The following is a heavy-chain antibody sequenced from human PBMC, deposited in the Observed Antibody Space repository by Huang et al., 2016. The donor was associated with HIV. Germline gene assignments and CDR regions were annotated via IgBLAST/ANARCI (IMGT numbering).Heavy chain of an antibody. D-gene: IGHD6-25*01. Sequence: QVQLVQSGVEVKKPGASVKVSCKASGDTVTGHHVNWVRQAPGKGVEGMGWSSGDSGITKYAQKFQGRVTMTRDTSTRTAYLDLRGLRYDDTAIYYCALSTAAIGMWHDHWGQGTLVTVSS. V-gene: IGHV1-2*02. J-gene: IGHJ5*02. CDR2: SSGDSGIT. CDR1: GDTVTGHH. CDR3: ALSTAAIGMWHDH.